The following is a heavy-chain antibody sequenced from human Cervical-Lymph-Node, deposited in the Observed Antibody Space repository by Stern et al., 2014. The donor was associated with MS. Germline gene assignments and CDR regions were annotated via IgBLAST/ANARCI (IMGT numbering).Heavy chain of an antibody. V-gene: IGHV5-51*01. J-gene: IGHJ6*02. CDR2: IYPGDSDT. CDR1: GYSFTSHW. Sequence: EVQLVESGAEVKKPGDSLKISCKGSGYSFTSHWIAWVRQMPGKGLEWMGIIYPGDSDTRYSPSFQGQVPISADKSISTAYLQWSGLRASDTAMYYCARQGGIVEVTGAMDVWGQGTTVTVSS. D-gene: IGHD2-2*01. CDR3: ARQGGIVEVTGAMDV.